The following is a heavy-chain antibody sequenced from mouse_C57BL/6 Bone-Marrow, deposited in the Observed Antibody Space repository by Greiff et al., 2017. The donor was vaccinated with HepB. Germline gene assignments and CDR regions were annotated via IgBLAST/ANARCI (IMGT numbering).Heavy chain of an antibody. CDR1: GYTFTSYD. CDR2: FYPRDGST. CDR3: ARSEFITTVVADH. D-gene: IGHD1-1*01. Sequence: QVQLQQSGPELVKPGASVKLSCKASGYTFTSYDINWVKQRPGQGLEWIGWFYPRDGSTTYNEKFKGKATLTVDTSSSTAYMELHSLTSEDSAVYFCARSEFITTVVADHWGQGTTLTVSS. V-gene: IGHV1-85*01. J-gene: IGHJ2*01.